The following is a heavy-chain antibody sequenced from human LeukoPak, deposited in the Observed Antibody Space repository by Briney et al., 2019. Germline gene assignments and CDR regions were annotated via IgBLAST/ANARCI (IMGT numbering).Heavy chain of an antibody. D-gene: IGHD2-2*02. V-gene: IGHV1-69*06. CDR3: ARELGSGVVVVPAAIKAFDY. CDR2: IIPIFGTA. Sequence: ASVKVSCKASGYTFTSYGISWVRQAPGQGLEWMGRIIPIFGTANYAQKFQGRVTITADKSTSTAYMELSSLRSEDTAVYYCARELGSGVVVVPAAIKAFDYWGQGTLVTVSS. CDR1: GYTFTSYG. J-gene: IGHJ4*02.